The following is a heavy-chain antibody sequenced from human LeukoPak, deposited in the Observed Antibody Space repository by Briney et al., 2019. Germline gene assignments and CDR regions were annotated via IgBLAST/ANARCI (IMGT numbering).Heavy chain of an antibody. CDR2: IGAYNGNT. J-gene: IGHJ4*02. D-gene: IGHD3-10*01. V-gene: IGHV1-18*01. Sequence: ASVKVSCKASGYTFTSYGISWLRQAPGQGLEWMGWIGAYNGNTNYAQKLQGRVTMTTDTSTSTAYMELRSLRSDDTAVYYCARLVTTMVRGGWNDYWGQGTLVTVSS. CDR3: ARLVTTMVRGGWNDY. CDR1: GYTFTSYG.